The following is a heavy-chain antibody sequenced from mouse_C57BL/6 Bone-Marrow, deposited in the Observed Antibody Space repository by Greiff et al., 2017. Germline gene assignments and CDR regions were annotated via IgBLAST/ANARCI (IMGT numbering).Heavy chain of an antibody. Sequence: VHLVESGRDLVKPGGSLKLSCAASGFTFSSYGMSWVRQTPDKRLEWVATISSGGSYTYYPDSVKGRFTISRDNAKNTLYLQMSSLKSEDTAMYYCARHYYGSRYYFDYGGQGTTLTVSS. V-gene: IGHV5-6*01. CDR2: ISSGGSYT. D-gene: IGHD1-1*01. CDR1: GFTFSSYG. J-gene: IGHJ2*01. CDR3: ARHYYGSRYYFDY.